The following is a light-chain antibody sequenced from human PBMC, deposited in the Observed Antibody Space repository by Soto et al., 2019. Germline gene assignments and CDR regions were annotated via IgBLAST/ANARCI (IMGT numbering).Light chain of an antibody. J-gene: IGLJ1*01. V-gene: IGLV2-11*01. CDR3: CSYAGSYTLGV. CDR2: DVS. CDR1: SSEVGGYNY. Sequence: QSALTQPRSVSGSPGQSVTISCTGTSSEVGGYNYFSWYQQHPGKAPKIMIYDVSKRPSGVPDRFSGSKSGNTASLTISGLQAEDEADYYCCSYAGSYTLGVFGTGTKVTVL.